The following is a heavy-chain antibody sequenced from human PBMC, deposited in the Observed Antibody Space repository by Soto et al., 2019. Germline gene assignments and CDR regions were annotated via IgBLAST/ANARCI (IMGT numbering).Heavy chain of an antibody. V-gene: IGHV1-69*13. J-gene: IGHJ6*02. D-gene: IGHD6-6*01. Sequence: GASVKVSCKASGGTFSSYAISWVRQAPGQGLEWMGGIIPIFGTANYAQKFQGRVTITADESTSTAYMELSSLRSEDTAVYYCARGGSSSSSGFGVRYYYGMDVWGQGTTVTVSS. CDR2: IIPIFGTA. CDR1: GGTFSSYA. CDR3: ARGGSSSSSGFGVRYYYGMDV.